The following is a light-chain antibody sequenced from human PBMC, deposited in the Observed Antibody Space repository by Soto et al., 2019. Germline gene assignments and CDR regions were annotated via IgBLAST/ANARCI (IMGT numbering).Light chain of an antibody. CDR1: QSVSSK. Sequence: EIVMTQSPDTLSVSPGERATLSCRASQSVSSKLAWYQQKPGQAPRLLIYNASTRATGIPARFSGSGSGTEFTLTISSLQSEDFVVYYCQQYNHWPLTFGGGTKVEIK. CDR2: NAS. CDR3: QQYNHWPLT. J-gene: IGKJ4*01. V-gene: IGKV3D-15*01.